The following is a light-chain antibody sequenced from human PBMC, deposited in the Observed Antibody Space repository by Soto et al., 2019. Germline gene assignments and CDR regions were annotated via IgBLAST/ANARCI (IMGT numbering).Light chain of an antibody. CDR1: QSVSSN. J-gene: IGKJ1*01. CDR2: GAS. Sequence: EIVMTQSPATLSVSPGERATLSCSAGQSVSSNLAWYQQKPGQAPRLLIYGASNRAAGIPARFSGSGSGTDFTLTISDVQPEDFAIYYCHQRQSWPRTFGQGTKVDIK. CDR3: HQRQSWPRT. V-gene: IGKV3D-15*01.